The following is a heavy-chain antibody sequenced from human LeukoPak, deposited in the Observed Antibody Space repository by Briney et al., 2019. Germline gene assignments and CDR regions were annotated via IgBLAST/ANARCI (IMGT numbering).Heavy chain of an antibody. CDR1: GFTFSNAW. D-gene: IGHD3-3*01. Sequence: GGSLRLSCAASGFTFSNAWMSWVRQAPGKGLEWVGRIKSKTDGGTTDYAAPVKGRFTISRDDSKNTLYLQMNSPKTEDTAVYYCTSLYYDFWSGYPTSWGQGTLVTVSS. V-gene: IGHV3-15*01. J-gene: IGHJ5*02. CDR3: TSLYYDFWSGYPTS. CDR2: IKSKTDGGTT.